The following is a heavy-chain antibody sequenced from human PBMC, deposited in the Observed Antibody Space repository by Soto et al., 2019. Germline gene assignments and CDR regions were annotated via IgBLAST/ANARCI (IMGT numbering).Heavy chain of an antibody. CDR2: ITSGGTTT. D-gene: IGHD5-12*01. J-gene: IGHJ4*02. Sequence: EVQLVESGGGLVQPGGSLRLSCAASGFTFSTYTMNWVRQAPGKGLEWISCITSGGTTTYYADSVKGRFTISRDNARNSLYLQMNSLSDEDTAVYYCARDGGFSGYDLDYWGQGTLVAVSS. V-gene: IGHV3-48*02. CDR1: GFTFSTYT. CDR3: ARDGGFSGYDLDY.